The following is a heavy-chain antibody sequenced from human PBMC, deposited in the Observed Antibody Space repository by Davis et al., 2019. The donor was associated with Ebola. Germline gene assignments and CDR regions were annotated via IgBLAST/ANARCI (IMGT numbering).Heavy chain of an antibody. Sequence: SETLSLTCAVSGGSFSGYYWNWIRQSPGKGLEWIGEINHRGRTRYNPSLKSRVTISGDTSKNQFSLKLSSVTAADTAVYYCARLCIAAAGTDYYYYGMDVWGQGTTVTVSS. J-gene: IGHJ6*02. CDR1: GGSFSGYY. CDR3: ARLCIAAAGTDYYYYGMDV. D-gene: IGHD6-13*01. CDR2: INHRGRT. V-gene: IGHV4-34*01.